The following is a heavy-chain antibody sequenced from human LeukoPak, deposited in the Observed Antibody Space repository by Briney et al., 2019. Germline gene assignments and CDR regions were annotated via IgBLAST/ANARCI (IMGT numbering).Heavy chain of an antibody. D-gene: IGHD2-15*01. CDR1: GGSFSVYY. CDR2: INHSGVV. J-gene: IGHJ4*02. V-gene: IGHV4-34*01. Sequence: SETLSLTCAVSGGSFSVYYRHWIRQPPGKGLEWIGEINHSGVVNYNPSLKRRVTISADASKNQFSLKLSSVTAADTAVYYCAFDSSGSGYWGQGTLVTVSS. CDR3: AFDSSGSGY.